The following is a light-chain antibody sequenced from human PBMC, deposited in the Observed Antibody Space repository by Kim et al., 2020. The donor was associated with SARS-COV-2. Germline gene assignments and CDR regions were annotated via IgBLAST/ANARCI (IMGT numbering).Light chain of an antibody. J-gene: IGLJ3*02. CDR2: YDC. Sequence: APGKSARHHGGWTKCPGKSVHWDQQKPGQAPVLVIYYDCNRPSGIPERFSGSNPGNTATLTISRVEAGDEADYYCQVWDSSSDHRVFGGGTQLTVL. V-gene: IGLV3-21*04. CDR3: QVWDSSSDHRV. CDR1: KCPGKS.